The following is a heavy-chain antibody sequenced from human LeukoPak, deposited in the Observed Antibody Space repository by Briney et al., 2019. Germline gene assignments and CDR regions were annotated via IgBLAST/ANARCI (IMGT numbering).Heavy chain of an antibody. CDR2: TYSGGST. J-gene: IGHJ4*02. CDR3: AKVADFWSGYYNDY. V-gene: IGHV3-53*01. CDR1: EFTVSSNY. Sequence: PGGSLRLSCAASEFTVSSNYMSWVRQAPGKGLEWVSVTYSGGSTYYADSVKGRFTISRDNSKNTLYLQMNSLRAEDTAVYYCAKVADFWSGYYNDYWGQGTLVTVSS. D-gene: IGHD3-3*01.